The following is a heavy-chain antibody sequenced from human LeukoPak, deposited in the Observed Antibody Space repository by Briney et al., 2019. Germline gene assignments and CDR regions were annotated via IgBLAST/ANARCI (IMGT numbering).Heavy chain of an antibody. J-gene: IGHJ4*02. CDR2: IYPADSDT. Sequence: GESLKISCKGSGYSFTSNWIAWVRQMPGKGLESMAIIYPADSDTRYSPSFQGQVTISADKSISTAYLQWSSLKASDTAMYYCARPPTVVTPNYFDYWGQGTLVTVSS. CDR3: ARPPTVVTPNYFDY. CDR1: GYSFTSNW. V-gene: IGHV5-51*01. D-gene: IGHD4-23*01.